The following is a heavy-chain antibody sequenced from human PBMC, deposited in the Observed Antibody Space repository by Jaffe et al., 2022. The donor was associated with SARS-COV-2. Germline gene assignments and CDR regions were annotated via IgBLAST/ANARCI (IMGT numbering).Heavy chain of an antibody. CDR3: ARISYYYDSSGSDAEDAFDI. V-gene: IGHV4-34*01. J-gene: IGHJ3*02. Sequence: QVQLQQWGAGLLKPSETLSLTCAVYGGSFSGYYWSWIRQPPGKGLEWIGEINHSGSTNYNPSLKSRVTISVDTSKNQFSLKLSSVTAADTAVYYCARISYYYDSSGSDAEDAFDIWGQGTMVTVSS. D-gene: IGHD3-22*01. CDR1: GGSFSGYY. CDR2: INHSGST.